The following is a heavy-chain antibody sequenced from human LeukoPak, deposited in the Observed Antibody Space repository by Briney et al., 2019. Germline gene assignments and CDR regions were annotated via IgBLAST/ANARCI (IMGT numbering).Heavy chain of an antibody. CDR2: INSDGSST. Sequence: PGGSLRLSCAASGFTFSSYWMHWVRQAPGKGLVXVSRINSDGSSTSYADSVKGRFTISRDNAKNTLYLQMNSLRAEDTAVYYCARGLRVNWFDPWGQGTLVTVSS. J-gene: IGHJ5*02. V-gene: IGHV3-74*01. CDR1: GFTFSSYW. CDR3: ARGLRVNWFDP.